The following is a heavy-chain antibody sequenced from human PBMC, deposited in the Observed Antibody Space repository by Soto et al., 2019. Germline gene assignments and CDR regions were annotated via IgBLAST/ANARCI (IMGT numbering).Heavy chain of an antibody. CDR3: GRCTGTSCHLGADF. J-gene: IGHJ4*02. CDR1: GFTFSNYA. D-gene: IGHD2-2*01. Sequence: QVHLVESGGGVVQPGRSLRLSCAASGFTFSNYALHWVRQAPGRGLEWVALISFDGNNHYYANSVKGRFTISRDNSKNTLYLQMNSLRAEDTAVYYCGRCTGTSCHLGADFWGQGALVIVSS. CDR2: ISFDGNNH. V-gene: IGHV3-30-3*01.